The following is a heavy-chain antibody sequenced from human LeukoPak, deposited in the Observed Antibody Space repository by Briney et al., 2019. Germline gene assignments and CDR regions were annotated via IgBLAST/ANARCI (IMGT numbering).Heavy chain of an antibody. V-gene: IGHV1-2*02. CDR3: ASYNWNDDGVFDY. CDR1: GYTFTGYY. Sequence: GASVKVSCKASGYTFTGYYMHWVRQAPGQGLEWMGWINPNSGGTNYAQKFQGRVTMTRDTSISTAYMELSRLRSDDTAVYYCASYNWNDDGVFDYWGQGTLVTVSS. D-gene: IGHD1-1*01. CDR2: INPNSGGT. J-gene: IGHJ4*02.